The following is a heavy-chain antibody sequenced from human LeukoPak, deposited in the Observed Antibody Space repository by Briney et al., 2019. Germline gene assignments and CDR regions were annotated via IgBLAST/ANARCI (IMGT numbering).Heavy chain of an antibody. CDR2: INPTSGVT. CDR3: ASVGHPTDIVLVPAAHSDLGTFDH. J-gene: IGHJ4*02. CDR1: GYTFTGYY. D-gene: IGHD2-2*01. V-gene: IGHV1-2*02. Sequence: GASVKVSCKASGYTFTGYYLHWVRQAPGQGLEGMGWINPTSGVTNYAQKFPGRVTMTRDTSISTAYMDLSRLNFDDAAVYYCASVGHPTDIVLVPAAHSDLGTFDHWGQGTLVTVSS.